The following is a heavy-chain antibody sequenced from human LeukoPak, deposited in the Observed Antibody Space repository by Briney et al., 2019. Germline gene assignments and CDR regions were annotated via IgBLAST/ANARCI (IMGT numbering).Heavy chain of an antibody. CDR1: GFTVSSYS. Sequence: PGGSLRLSCAASGFTVSSYSMNWVRQAPGKGLEWVSSISSSSSYIYYADSVKGRFTISRDNAKNSLYLQMNSLRAEDTAVYYCARDKAAAGKAFDYWGQGTLVTVSS. V-gene: IGHV3-21*01. D-gene: IGHD6-13*01. J-gene: IGHJ4*02. CDR3: ARDKAAAGKAFDY. CDR2: ISSSSSYI.